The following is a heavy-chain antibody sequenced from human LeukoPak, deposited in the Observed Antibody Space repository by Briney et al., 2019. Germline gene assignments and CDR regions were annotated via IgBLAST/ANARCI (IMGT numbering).Heavy chain of an antibody. CDR1: GYTFTSYG. V-gene: IGHV1-18*01. J-gene: IGHJ4*02. CDR2: ISAYNGNT. Sequence: ASVKVSCKASGYTFTSYGISWVRQAPEQGLEWMGWISAYNGNTNYAQKLQGRVTMTTDTSTSTAYMELRSLRSDDTAVYYCARDRYYDSSGYSATWGQGTLVTVSS. CDR3: ARDRYYDSSGYSAT. D-gene: IGHD3-22*01.